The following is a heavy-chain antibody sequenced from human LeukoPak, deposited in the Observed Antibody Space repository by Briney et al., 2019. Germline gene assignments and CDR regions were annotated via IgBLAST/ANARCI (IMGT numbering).Heavy chain of an antibody. CDR2: ISRSGGST. V-gene: IGHV3-23*01. D-gene: IGHD6-13*01. CDR3: ASAVIAAAGSVEHY. J-gene: IGHJ4*02. Sequence: GGSLRLSCAASGFTFSSYAMSWVRQAPGKGLEWVSVISRSGGSTNYADSVKGRFTISRDNSKNTLYLQMNSLRAEDTAVYYCASAVIAAAGSVEHYWGQGTLVTVSS. CDR1: GFTFSSYA.